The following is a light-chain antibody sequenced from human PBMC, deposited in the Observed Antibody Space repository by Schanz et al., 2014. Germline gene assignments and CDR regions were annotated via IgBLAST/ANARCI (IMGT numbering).Light chain of an antibody. Sequence: QSALTQPPSASGSPGQSVTISCTGTSSDVGGYNYVAWYQQHPGKAPKLMISDVTRRPSGVPDRFSGSKSDNTASLTVSGLQAEDEAEYYCSSNVGSNNFQFGGGTKLTVL. CDR2: DVT. V-gene: IGLV2-8*01. CDR1: SSDVGGYNY. CDR3: SSNVGSNNFQ. J-gene: IGLJ3*02.